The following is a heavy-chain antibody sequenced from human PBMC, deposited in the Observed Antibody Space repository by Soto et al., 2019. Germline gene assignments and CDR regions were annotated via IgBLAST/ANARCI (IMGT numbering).Heavy chain of an antibody. CDR2: ISVSGPTT. D-gene: IGHD2-21*01. J-gene: IGHJ4*02. CDR3: AKAVWAYYYYDF. Sequence: DVQLLESGGGLVRPGGSLRLSCAASGFSFSSYAMSWFRQAPGKGLEWVSTISVSGPTTYYADSVKGRFTISRDNSKDTLYLQMNSLTAEDTALYYCAKAVWAYYYYDFRGQRTLVTVSS. V-gene: IGHV3-23*01. CDR1: GFSFSSYA.